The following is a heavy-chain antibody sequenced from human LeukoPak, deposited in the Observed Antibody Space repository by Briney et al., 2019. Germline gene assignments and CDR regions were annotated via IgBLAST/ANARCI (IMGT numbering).Heavy chain of an antibody. Sequence: ASVKVSCKASGYTFTSYGISWVRPAPGQGLEWMGWISAYNGNTNYAQKLQGRVTMTTDTSTSTAYMELRSLRSDDTAVYYCARDAWPTYYYDSSGSFDPWGQGTLVTVSS. D-gene: IGHD3-22*01. CDR3: ARDAWPTYYYDSSGSFDP. J-gene: IGHJ5*02. V-gene: IGHV1-18*01. CDR2: ISAYNGNT. CDR1: GYTFTSYG.